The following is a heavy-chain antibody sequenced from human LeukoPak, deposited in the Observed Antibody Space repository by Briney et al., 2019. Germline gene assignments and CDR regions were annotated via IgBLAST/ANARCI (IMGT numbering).Heavy chain of an antibody. Sequence: SETLSLTCTVSGGSISSYYWSWIRQPPGKGLEWIGYIYYSGSTNYNPSLKSRVTISVDTSKNQFSLKLSSVTAADTAVYYCARGSHYDFRSGYSNWFDPWGQGTLVTVSS. CDR1: GGSISSYY. V-gene: IGHV4-59*01. CDR3: ARGSHYDFRSGYSNWFDP. D-gene: IGHD3-3*01. CDR2: IYYSGST. J-gene: IGHJ5*02.